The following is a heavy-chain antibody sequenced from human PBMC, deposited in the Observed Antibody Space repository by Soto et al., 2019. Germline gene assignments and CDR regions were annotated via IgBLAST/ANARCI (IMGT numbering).Heavy chain of an antibody. V-gene: IGHV3-7*03. CDR3: AKLGSGYYTGLYFDY. CDR1: GFTFGDYW. Sequence: GGSLRLSCAASGFTFGDYWMSWVRQPPGKGLEWVAHMKKDGSEKYYVDSVKGRFTVSRDNTKNSLYLQMNSLRAEDTAVYYCAKLGSGYYTGLYFDYWGPGTLVTVSS. J-gene: IGHJ4*02. CDR2: MKKDGSEK. D-gene: IGHD3-3*01.